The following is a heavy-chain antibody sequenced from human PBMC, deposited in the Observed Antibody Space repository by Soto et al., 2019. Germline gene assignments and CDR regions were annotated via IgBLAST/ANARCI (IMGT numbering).Heavy chain of an antibody. V-gene: IGHV1-8*01. CDR2: MNPNSGNT. D-gene: IGHD2-15*01. CDR3: ASLGYCSGGSCYSEDYFDY. CDR1: GYTFTSYD. J-gene: IGHJ4*02. Sequence: QVQLVQSGAEVKKPGASVKVSCKASGYTFTSYDINWVRQATGQGLEWMGWMNPNSGNTGYAQKFQGRVTMTRNTSISTAYMELSSLRSEDTAVYYCASLGYCSGGSCYSEDYFDYWGQGTLVTVSS.